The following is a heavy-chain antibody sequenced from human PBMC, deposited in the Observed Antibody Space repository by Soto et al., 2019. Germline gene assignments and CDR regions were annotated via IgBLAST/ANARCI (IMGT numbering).Heavy chain of an antibody. CDR1: GGSISSGGYS. CDR3: ARGMTTVTTLDY. CDR2: IYHSGST. V-gene: IGHV4-30-2*01. J-gene: IGHJ4*02. D-gene: IGHD4-17*01. Sequence: QLQLQESGSGLVKPSQTLSLTCAVSGGSISSGGYSWSWIRQPPGKGLEWIGYIYHSGSTYYNPSPKSRVTRSVDRSKHQFSLKLSSVTAADTAVYSCARGMTTVTTLDYWGQGTLVTVSS.